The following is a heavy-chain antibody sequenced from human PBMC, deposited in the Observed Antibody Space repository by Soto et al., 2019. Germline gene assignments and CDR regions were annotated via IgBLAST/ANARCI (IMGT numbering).Heavy chain of an antibody. CDR3: ARNSLWAAVGAFFDP. V-gene: IGHV4-34*01. CDR2: INYSGGT. J-gene: IGHJ5*02. CDR1: GGSFSTYY. Sequence: QVLLQQWGAGLLKPSETLSLTCAFYGGSFSTYYWTWIRQPPEKGLEWIGEINYSGGTNYKSSLKSRVTISVDTSKNQFSLKLNSVTAADTAVYYCARNSLWAAVGAFFDPWGQGTLVTVSS. D-gene: IGHD6-13*01.